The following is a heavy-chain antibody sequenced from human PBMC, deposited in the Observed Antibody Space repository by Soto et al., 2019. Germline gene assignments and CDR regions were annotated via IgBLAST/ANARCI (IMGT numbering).Heavy chain of an antibody. D-gene: IGHD1-7*01. CDR2: ISYDGSNK. CDR1: GFTFSSYA. J-gene: IGHJ4*02. CDR3: ARDYELELAPGLDY. Sequence: PGGSLRLSCSASGFTFSSYAMHWVRQAPGKGLEWVAVISYDGSNKYYADSVKGRFTISRDNSKNTLYLQMNSLRAEDTAVYYCARDYELELAPGLDYWGQGTLVTVSS. V-gene: IGHV3-30-3*01.